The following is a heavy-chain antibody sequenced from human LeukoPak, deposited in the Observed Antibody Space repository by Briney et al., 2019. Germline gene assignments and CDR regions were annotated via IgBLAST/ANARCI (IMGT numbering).Heavy chain of an antibody. V-gene: IGHV4-38-2*02. CDR2: IYYSGST. CDR1: GYSITSAYY. D-gene: IGHD3-22*01. Sequence: SSETLSLTCTVSGYSITSAYYWGWIRQPPGKGLEWIGNIYYSGSTNYNPSLKSRVTISVDTSKNQFSLKLSSVTAADTAVYYCTRGPIAYYYMDVWGKGTTVTISS. J-gene: IGHJ6*03. CDR3: TRGPIAYYYMDV.